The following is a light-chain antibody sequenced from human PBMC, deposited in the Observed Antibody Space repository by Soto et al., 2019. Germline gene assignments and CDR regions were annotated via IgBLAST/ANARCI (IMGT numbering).Light chain of an antibody. CDR2: DAS. Sequence: IPGTRFPSTLPASVGDRVNITCRASHSIARWMAWDQQKPGKAPKLLIYDASTLESGVPSRFIGSRSGTEFTLNISSLQADDFATYCCQHFNSYSEAFGQGAK. V-gene: IGKV1-5*01. CDR1: HSIARW. CDR3: QHFNSYSEA. J-gene: IGKJ1*01.